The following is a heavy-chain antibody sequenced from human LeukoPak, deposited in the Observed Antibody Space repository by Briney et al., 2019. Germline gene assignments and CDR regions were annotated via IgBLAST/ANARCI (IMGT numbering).Heavy chain of an antibody. CDR2: IYYSGST. V-gene: IGHV4-59*01. Sequence: ASETLSLTCTVSGGSISSYYWSWIRQPPGKGLEWLGYIYYSGSTNYNPSLKSRVTISVDTSKNQFSLKLSSVTAADTAVYYCARAGLNYDFWSGYYAFDIWGQGTMVTVSS. J-gene: IGHJ3*02. CDR3: ARAGLNYDFWSGYYAFDI. CDR1: GGSISSYY. D-gene: IGHD3-3*01.